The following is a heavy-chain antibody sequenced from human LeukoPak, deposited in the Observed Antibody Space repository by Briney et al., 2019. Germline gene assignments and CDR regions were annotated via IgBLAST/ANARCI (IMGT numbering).Heavy chain of an antibody. J-gene: IGHJ3*02. CDR3: ARAYSSGWYGAFDI. CDR1: GGSISGYY. Sequence: SETLSLTCSVSGGSISGYYWSWIRQPPGKGLEWLGYIYSTGSTSYHPSLKSRVTISEDTSKNQLSLELTSVTAADTAVYYCARAYSSGWYGAFDIWGQGTMVTVSS. D-gene: IGHD6-19*01. V-gene: IGHV4-4*09. CDR2: IYSTGST.